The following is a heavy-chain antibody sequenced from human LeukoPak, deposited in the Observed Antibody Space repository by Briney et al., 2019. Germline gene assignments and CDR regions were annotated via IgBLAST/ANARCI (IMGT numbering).Heavy chain of an antibody. CDR3: ARIHCSGGSCYPYYFDY. D-gene: IGHD2-15*01. CDR2: IITIFGIA. Sequence: ASVKVSCKASGGTFSSYAISWVRQAPGQGLEWMGRIITIFGIANYAQKFQGGVTITADKSTSTAYMELSSLRSEDTAVYYCARIHCSGGSCYPYYFDYWGQGTLATVSS. V-gene: IGHV1-69*04. J-gene: IGHJ4*02. CDR1: GGTFSSYA.